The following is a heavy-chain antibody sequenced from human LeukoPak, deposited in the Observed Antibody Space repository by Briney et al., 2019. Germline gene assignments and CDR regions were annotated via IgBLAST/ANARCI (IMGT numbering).Heavy chain of an antibody. V-gene: IGHV4-31*03. D-gene: IGHD3-22*01. CDR1: GGSISSGGYY. J-gene: IGHJ1*01. Sequence: SETLSLTCTVSGGSISSGGYYWSWIRQHPGKGLEWIGYIYYSGSTYYNPSLKSRVTISVDTSKNQFSLKLSSVTAADAAVYYCARGAYYDSSGRSMVQHWGQGTLVTVSS. CDR3: ARGAYYDSSGRSMVQH. CDR2: IYYSGST.